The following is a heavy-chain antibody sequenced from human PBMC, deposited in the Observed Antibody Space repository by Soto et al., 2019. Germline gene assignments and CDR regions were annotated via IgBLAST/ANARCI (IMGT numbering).Heavy chain of an antibody. D-gene: IGHD6-13*01. CDR2: INHSGST. V-gene: IGHV4-34*01. CDR3: ARGRGLIAAAGPKYYYYMDV. Sequence: PSETLSLTCAVYGGSFSGYYWSWIRQPPGKGLEWIGEINHSGSTNYNPSLKSRVTISVDTSKNQFSLKLSSVTAADTAVYYCARGRGLIAAAGPKYYYYMDVWGKGTTVTVSS. CDR1: GGSFSGYY. J-gene: IGHJ6*03.